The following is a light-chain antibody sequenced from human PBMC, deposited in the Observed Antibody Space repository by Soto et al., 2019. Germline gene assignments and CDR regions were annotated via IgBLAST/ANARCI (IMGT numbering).Light chain of an antibody. CDR3: ATWDTSLSPFCV. V-gene: IGLV1-51*01. J-gene: IGLJ3*02. CDR1: SSNIGNNY. Sequence: QSVLTQPPSVSAAPGQNVTISCSGSSSNIGNNYVSWYQQFPGTAPKLLIYDNDRRPSGIPDRFSGSKSGTSARLAITGLQPGDEADYHCATWDTSLSPFCVFGGGTKVTVL. CDR2: DND.